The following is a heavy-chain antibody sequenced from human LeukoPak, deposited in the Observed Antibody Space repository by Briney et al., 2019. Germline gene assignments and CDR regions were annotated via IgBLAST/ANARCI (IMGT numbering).Heavy chain of an antibody. CDR3: AKGYDILTGLVDY. CDR1: GLTFSSYA. Sequence: GGSLRLSCAASGLTFSSYAMSWVRQAPGKGLEWVSVISSGAGSTYYADSVKGRFTISRDNSKNTLYLQMNSLRAEDTAVYYCAKGYDILTGLVDYWGQGTLVTVSS. CDR2: ISSGAGST. J-gene: IGHJ4*02. V-gene: IGHV3-23*01. D-gene: IGHD3-9*01.